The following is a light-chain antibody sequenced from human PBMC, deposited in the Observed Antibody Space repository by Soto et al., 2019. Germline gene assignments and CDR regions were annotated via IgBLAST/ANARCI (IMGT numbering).Light chain of an antibody. J-gene: IGKJ2*01. V-gene: IGKV3-20*01. CDR3: QQYGSSPMYT. CDR1: QSVSSSY. Sequence: EIVLTQSPGTLSLSPGERATLSCRASQSVSSSYLAWYQQKPGQAPRLLIYGASSRATGIPDRFSGSGSGTDFTLTISRLEPEEFAVSYCQQYGSSPMYTFGQGTKLEIK. CDR2: GAS.